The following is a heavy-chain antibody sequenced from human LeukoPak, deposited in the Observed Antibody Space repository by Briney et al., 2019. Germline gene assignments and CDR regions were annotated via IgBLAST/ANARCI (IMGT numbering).Heavy chain of an antibody. D-gene: IGHD4-23*01. V-gene: IGHV3-64*01. Sequence: GGSLRLSCAASGFTFSSYAMHWVRQAPGKGLEYVSAISSNGGSTYYANSVKGRFTISRDNSKNTLYLQMGSLRAEDMAVYYCATGYGGSDAFDIWGQGTMVTVSS. CDR1: GFTFSSYA. CDR3: ATGYGGSDAFDI. CDR2: ISSNGGST. J-gene: IGHJ3*02.